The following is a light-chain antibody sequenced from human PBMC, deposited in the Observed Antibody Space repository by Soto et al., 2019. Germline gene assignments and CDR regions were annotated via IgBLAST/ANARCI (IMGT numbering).Light chain of an antibody. CDR3: QQYTNWPPIT. CDR2: GAS. CDR1: QSVSSD. J-gene: IGKJ5*01. V-gene: IGKV3-15*01. Sequence: EIVMTQSPATLSVSPGERATLSCRASQSVSSDLAWYQHTPGQAPRLLIYGASTRATGIPARFSGSGSGTEFTFTISSLQSEDFAVYYCQQYTNWPPITFGQGTRLEIK.